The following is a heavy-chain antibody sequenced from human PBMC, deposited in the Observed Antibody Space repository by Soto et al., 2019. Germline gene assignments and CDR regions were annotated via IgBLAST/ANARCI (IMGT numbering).Heavy chain of an antibody. CDR2: IYWTDDK. V-gene: IGHV2-5*01. D-gene: IGHD3-9*01. CDR1: GFSLATSAVG. Sequence: VSGTTLVHPTQTLTLTCTFSGFSLATSAVGVGWIRLPPGKALEWLALIYWTDDKRYSPSLKNRLTITNDTSKNQLVLTMTNVDPVDTASYYCAHCQNYDILTLFRSYAIDIWGQGTMVTVSS. CDR3: AHCQNYDILTLFRSYAIDI. J-gene: IGHJ3*02.